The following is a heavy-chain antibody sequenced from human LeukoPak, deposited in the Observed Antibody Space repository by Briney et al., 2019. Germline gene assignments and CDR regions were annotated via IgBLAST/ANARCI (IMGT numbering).Heavy chain of an antibody. Sequence: GGSLRLSCAASGFTFSSYWMSWVRQAPGRGLEWVANMNQDGSQKYYVDSVKDRFTISRDNAKNSLYLQMNSLRVEDTAVYYCARDGVPGHTVFDYWGQGTLVTVSS. CDR2: MNQDGSQK. J-gene: IGHJ4*02. CDR3: ARDGVPGHTVFDY. CDR1: GFTFSSYW. D-gene: IGHD1-1*01. V-gene: IGHV3-7*01.